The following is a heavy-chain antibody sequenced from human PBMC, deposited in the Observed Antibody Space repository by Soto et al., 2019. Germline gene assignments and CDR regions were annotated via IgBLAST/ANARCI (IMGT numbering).Heavy chain of an antibody. Sequence: SVKVSCKASGYTFTGYYMHWVRQAPGQGLEWMGWINPNSGGTNYAQKFQGWVTMTRDTSISTAYMELSRLRSDDTAVYYCARGTTATGYYYYMDVWGKGTTVTVSS. V-gene: IGHV1-2*04. J-gene: IGHJ6*03. CDR3: ARGTTATGYYYYMDV. D-gene: IGHD4-17*01. CDR2: INPNSGGT. CDR1: GYTFTGYY.